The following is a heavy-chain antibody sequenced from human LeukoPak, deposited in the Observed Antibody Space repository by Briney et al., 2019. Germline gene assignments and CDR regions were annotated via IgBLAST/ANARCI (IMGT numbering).Heavy chain of an antibody. V-gene: IGHV1-24*01. J-gene: IGHJ4*02. Sequence: GASVKVSCKVSGYTLTELSMHWVRQAPGKGLERMGGFDPEDGETIYAQKFQGRVTMTEDTSTDTAYMELSSLRSEDTAVYYCATVSMDGAVAGTPSFDYWGQGTLVTVSS. CDR2: FDPEDGET. D-gene: IGHD6-19*01. CDR1: GYTLTELS. CDR3: ATVSMDGAVAGTPSFDY.